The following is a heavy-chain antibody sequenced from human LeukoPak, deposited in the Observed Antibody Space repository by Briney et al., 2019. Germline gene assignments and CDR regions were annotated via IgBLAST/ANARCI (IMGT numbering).Heavy chain of an antibody. CDR1: GGSVSNYY. Sequence: PSETLSLTCSVSGGSVSNYYWSWIRQPPGKGLEWIGYVYYTGSTNYNPSLKSRVTISVDTSKNQFSLKLSSVTAADTAIYYCARGAYDSSGHYYYFDYWGQGTLVTVSS. J-gene: IGHJ4*02. CDR3: ARGAYDSSGHYYYFDY. V-gene: IGHV4-59*02. D-gene: IGHD3-22*01. CDR2: VYYTGST.